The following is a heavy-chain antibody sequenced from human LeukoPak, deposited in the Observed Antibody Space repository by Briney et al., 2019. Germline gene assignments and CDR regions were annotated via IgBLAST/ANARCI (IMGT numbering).Heavy chain of an antibody. D-gene: IGHD5-18*01. CDR1: GFTFSSYA. CDR2: ISGSGGST. Sequence: GRSLRLSCAASGFTFSSYAMSGGRQAPRKGVEWVSGISGSGGSTYYADSAKGRFTISRDNSKNTLYLQINSRRAQATALYYCENTRSGYSYGQDFDYWGQGTLVTVSS. V-gene: IGHV3-23*01. CDR3: ENTRSGYSYGQDFDY. J-gene: IGHJ4*02.